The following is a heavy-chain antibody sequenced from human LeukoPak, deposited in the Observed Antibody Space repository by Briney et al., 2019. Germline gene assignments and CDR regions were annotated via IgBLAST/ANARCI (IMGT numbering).Heavy chain of an antibody. CDR1: GFTFDDYA. J-gene: IGHJ4*02. CDR3: AKLYYDFWSGELYYFDY. D-gene: IGHD3-3*01. CDR2: ISWNSGSI. Sequence: GRSLRLSCAASGFTFDDYAMHWVRQAPGKGLEWVSGISWNSGSIGYADSVKGRFTISRDNSKNTLYLQMNSLRAEDTAVYYCAKLYYDFWSGELYYFDYWGQGTLVTVSS. V-gene: IGHV3-9*01.